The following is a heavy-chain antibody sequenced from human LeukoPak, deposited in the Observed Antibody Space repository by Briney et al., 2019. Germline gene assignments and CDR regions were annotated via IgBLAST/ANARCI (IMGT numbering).Heavy chain of an antibody. V-gene: IGHV4-30-4*08. Sequence: KASETLSLTCTVSACSISSGDYYWSWIRQPPGKGLEWIGYRYYGGSAYYNPSLKSRVTVSLDTSKNQFPRKLSSVTAADTAVYYCAKPYYYDSRIDPWGQGTLVTVSS. D-gene: IGHD3-22*01. CDR3: AKPYYYDSRIDP. CDR2: RYYGGSA. CDR1: ACSISSGDYY. J-gene: IGHJ5*02.